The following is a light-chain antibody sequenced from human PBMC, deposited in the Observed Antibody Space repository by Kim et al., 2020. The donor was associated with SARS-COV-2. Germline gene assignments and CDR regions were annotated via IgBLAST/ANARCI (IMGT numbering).Light chain of an antibody. CDR3: QVWDSSSDHRVV. CDR1: NIGGKS. V-gene: IGLV3-21*03. CDR2: DDS. Sequence: PGKTARIAGGGNNIGGKSVHWYQQKPGQAPVLVVYDDSDRPSGIPERFSGSNSGNTATLTISRVEAGDEADYYCQVWDSSSDHRVVFGGGTKLTVL. J-gene: IGLJ2*01.